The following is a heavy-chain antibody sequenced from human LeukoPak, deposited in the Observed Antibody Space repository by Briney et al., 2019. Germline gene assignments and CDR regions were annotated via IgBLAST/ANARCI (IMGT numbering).Heavy chain of an antibody. J-gene: IGHJ4*02. Sequence: GGSLRLSCAASGFTFSTYAMTWVRQAPGKGLEWVSGISGGGDTTYYAESVKGRFTISRDNSKNTLFLQMNSLTAEDTAVYYCAKTNGYYDYWGQGTLVAVSS. CDR1: GFTFSTYA. V-gene: IGHV3-23*01. CDR2: ISGGGDTT. CDR3: AKTNGYYDY. D-gene: IGHD3-22*01.